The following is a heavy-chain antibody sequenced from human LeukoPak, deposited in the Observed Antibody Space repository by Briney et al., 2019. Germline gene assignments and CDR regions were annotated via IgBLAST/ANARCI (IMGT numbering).Heavy chain of an antibody. D-gene: IGHD3-22*01. CDR1: GGSISRYY. Sequence: PSETLSLTCTVSGGSISRYYWNWIRQPPGKGLEWIGYIYYSGSTDYNPSLKSRVTISVDTSKNQFSLKLSSVTAADTALYYCARLIRDSSGFYYFALWGQGTLVTVSS. CDR2: IYYSGST. J-gene: IGHJ4*02. CDR3: ARLIRDSSGFYYFAL. V-gene: IGHV4-59*08.